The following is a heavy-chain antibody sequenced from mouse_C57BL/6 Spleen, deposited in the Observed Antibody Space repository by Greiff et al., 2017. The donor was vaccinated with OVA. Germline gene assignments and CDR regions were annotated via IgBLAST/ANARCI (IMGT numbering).Heavy chain of an antibody. Sequence: QVQLQQSGAELVRPGASVTLSCKASGYTFTDYEMHWVKQTPVHGLEWIGAIDPETGGTAYNQKFKGKAILTADTSSSTAYMELRSLTSEDSAVYYCTRRGGRRYFDVWGTGTTVTVSS. D-gene: IGHD2-12*01. V-gene: IGHV1-15*01. CDR1: GYTFTDYE. CDR3: TRRGGRRYFDV. CDR2: IDPETGGT. J-gene: IGHJ1*03.